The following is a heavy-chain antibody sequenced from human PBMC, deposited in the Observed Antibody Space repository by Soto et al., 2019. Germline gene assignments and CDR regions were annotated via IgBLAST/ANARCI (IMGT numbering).Heavy chain of an antibody. CDR2: INPSGGST. J-gene: IGHJ3*02. CDR1: GYTFTSYY. CDR3: AKNDIVVITAAPGYAFDI. Sequence: GASVKVSCKASGYTFTSYYMHWVRQAPGQGLEWMGIINPSGGSTSYAQKFQGRVTMTRDTSTSTVYMELSSLRSEDTAVYYCAKNDIVVITAAPGYAFDIWGQGTMVTVSS. V-gene: IGHV1-46*01. D-gene: IGHD2-2*01.